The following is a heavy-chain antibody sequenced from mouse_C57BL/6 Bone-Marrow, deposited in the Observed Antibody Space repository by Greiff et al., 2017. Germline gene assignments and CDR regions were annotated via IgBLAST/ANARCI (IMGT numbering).Heavy chain of an antibody. CDR2: ISTGGGST. CDR1: GFTFSDYY. J-gene: IGHJ4*01. Sequence: EVMLVEPGGGLVQPGGSLKLSCAASGFTFSDYYMYWVRQTPEKRLEWVAYISTGGGSTYYPDTVKGRFTISRDNATNTLYLQMSRLKAEDTAMYYSARVDYWGQGTSVTVSS. CDR3: ARVDY. V-gene: IGHV5-12*01.